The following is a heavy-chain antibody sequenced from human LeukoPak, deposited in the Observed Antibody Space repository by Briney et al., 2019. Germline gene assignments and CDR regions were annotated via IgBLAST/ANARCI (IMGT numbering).Heavy chain of an antibody. V-gene: IGHV3-53*01. Sequence: GGSLRLSCAASGFTVSSNFMSWVRQAPGKGLEWVSVIYSDGTTYFADSVKGRFTISRDKSKNTLYLHMNSLRAEDTAVYYCARDYPSFDYWGREPWSPSPQ. J-gene: IGHJ4*02. CDR1: GFTVSSNF. CDR3: ARDYPSFDY. CDR2: IYSDGTT.